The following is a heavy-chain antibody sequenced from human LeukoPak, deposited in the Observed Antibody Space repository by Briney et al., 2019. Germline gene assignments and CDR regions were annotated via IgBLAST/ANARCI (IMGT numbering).Heavy chain of an antibody. J-gene: IGHJ6*02. CDR1: GGSISSYY. D-gene: IGHD5-12*01. CDR3: ARVSGYERTYYYYGMDV. CDR2: IYYSGST. V-gene: IGHV4-59*08. Sequence: SETLSLTCTASGGSISSYYWSWIRQPPGKGLEWIGYIYYSGSTNYNPSLKSRVTISVDTSKNQFSLKLSSVTAADTAVYYCARVSGYERTYYYYGMDVWGQGTTVTVSS.